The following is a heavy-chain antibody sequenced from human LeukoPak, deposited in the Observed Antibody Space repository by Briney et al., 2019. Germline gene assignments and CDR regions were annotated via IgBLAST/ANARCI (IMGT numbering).Heavy chain of an antibody. D-gene: IGHD2-2*03. CDR3: ARGMAIVVVPAAQLRDAFDI. Sequence: ASVKVSCTASGYTFTGYYMHWVRQAPGQGLEWMGRINPNSGGTNYAQKFQGRVTMTRDTPISTAYMELSRLRSDDTAVYYCARGMAIVVVPAAQLRDAFDIWGQGTMVTVSS. CDR2: INPNSGGT. J-gene: IGHJ3*02. V-gene: IGHV1-2*06. CDR1: GYTFTGYY.